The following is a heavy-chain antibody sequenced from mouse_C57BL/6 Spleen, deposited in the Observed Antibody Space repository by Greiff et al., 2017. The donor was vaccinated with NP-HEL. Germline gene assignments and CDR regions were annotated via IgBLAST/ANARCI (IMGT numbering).Heavy chain of an antibody. J-gene: IGHJ4*01. CDR2: ISSGGDYI. D-gene: IGHD1-1*01. CDR3: TRDRHYYGSSYDAMDY. Sequence: EVKVVESGEGLVKPGGSLKLSCAASGFTFSSYAMSWVRQTPEKRLEWVAYISSGGDYIYYADTVKGRFTISRDNARNTLYLQMSSLKSEDTAMYYCTRDRHYYGSSYDAMDYWGQGTSVTVSS. V-gene: IGHV5-9-1*02. CDR1: GFTFSSYA.